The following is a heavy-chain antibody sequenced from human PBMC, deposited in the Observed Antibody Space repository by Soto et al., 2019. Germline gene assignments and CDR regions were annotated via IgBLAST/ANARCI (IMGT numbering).Heavy chain of an antibody. CDR1: GFIFSSYS. CDR3: ARDSSPYSTSWYYFDY. CDR2: ITSSSSSTI. J-gene: IGHJ4*02. Sequence: EVQLVESGGGLVQPGGSLRLSCAASGFIFSSYSMSWVRQAPGKGLEWVSYITSSSSSTIYYADSVKGRFTISRDNAKNSLYLQMNSLRDEDTAVYYCARDSSPYSTSWYYFDYGGQGTRVTVSS. V-gene: IGHV3-48*02. D-gene: IGHD6-13*01.